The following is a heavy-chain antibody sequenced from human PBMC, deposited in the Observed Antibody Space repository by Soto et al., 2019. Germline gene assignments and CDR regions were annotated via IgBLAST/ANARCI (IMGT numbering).Heavy chain of an antibody. V-gene: IGHV1-3*01. Sequence: QVQLVQSGAEVKKPGASVKVSCKASGYTFTSYAMHWVRQAPGQRLEWMGWINAGNGNTKYSQKFQGRVTITRDTSASTAYMELSSLRSEDTAVYYCARVAEPGGYSYRSQFDPWGQGTLVTVSS. J-gene: IGHJ5*02. CDR3: ARVAEPGGYSYRSQFDP. D-gene: IGHD5-18*01. CDR1: GYTFTSYA. CDR2: INAGNGNT.